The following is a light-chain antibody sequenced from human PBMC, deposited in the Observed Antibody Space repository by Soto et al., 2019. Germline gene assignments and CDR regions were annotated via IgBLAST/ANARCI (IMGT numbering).Light chain of an antibody. J-gene: IGKJ3*01. Sequence: ETVMTQSPATLSVSPGERPTLASRASQSVNSTLSWYQPKPGQAPRLLIYDAFTMAPGFPSRFSDSGSGTEFTLTISSLQSEDFAVYYWQQYNTWSLTFGPGTKVELK. CDR3: QQYNTWSLT. CDR1: QSVNST. V-gene: IGKV3-15*01. CDR2: DAF.